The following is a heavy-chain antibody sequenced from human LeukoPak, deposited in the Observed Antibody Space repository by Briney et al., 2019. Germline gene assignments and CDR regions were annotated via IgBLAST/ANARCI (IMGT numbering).Heavy chain of an antibody. Sequence: ASVKVSCKASGYTFTSYGISWVRQATGQGLEWMGWMNPNSGNTGYAQKFQGRVTMTRNTSISTAYMELSSLRSEDTAVYYCARGRNRGDIVVVPAAVLNYFDYWGQGTLVTVSS. CDR3: ARGRNRGDIVVVPAAVLNYFDY. V-gene: IGHV1-8*02. CDR2: MNPNSGNT. CDR1: GYTFTSYG. J-gene: IGHJ4*02. D-gene: IGHD2-2*01.